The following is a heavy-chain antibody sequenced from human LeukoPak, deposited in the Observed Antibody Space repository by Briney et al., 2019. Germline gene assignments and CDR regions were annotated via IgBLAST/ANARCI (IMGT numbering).Heavy chain of an antibody. J-gene: IGHJ3*02. V-gene: IGHV3-30*02. D-gene: IGHD3-9*01. CDR2: IRYDGSNK. Sequence: GGSLRLSSAASGFTFSSYCMHLVRQALGKGLEWVAFIRYDGSNKYYADSVKGRFTISRDNSKNTLYLQMNSLRAEDTALYYCAKASYYDILTGPDAFDIWGQGTMVTVSS. CDR3: AKASYYDILTGPDAFDI. CDR1: GFTFSSYC.